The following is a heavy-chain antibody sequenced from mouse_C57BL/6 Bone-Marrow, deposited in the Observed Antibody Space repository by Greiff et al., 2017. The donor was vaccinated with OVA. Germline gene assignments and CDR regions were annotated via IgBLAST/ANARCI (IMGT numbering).Heavy chain of an antibody. CDR1: GYTFTSYW. Sequence: EVQLVESGTVLARPGASVKMSCKTSGYTFTSYWMPWVKQRPGQGLEWIGAIYPGNSDTSYNQKFKGKAKLTAVTSASTAYMGLSSLTNEDSAVDYCTRGRACGTGPKRGYYVDYWGQGTTLTVSS. V-gene: IGHV1-5*01. D-gene: IGHD3-3*01. J-gene: IGHJ2*01. CDR2: IYPGNSDT. CDR3: TRGRACGTGPKRGYYVDY.